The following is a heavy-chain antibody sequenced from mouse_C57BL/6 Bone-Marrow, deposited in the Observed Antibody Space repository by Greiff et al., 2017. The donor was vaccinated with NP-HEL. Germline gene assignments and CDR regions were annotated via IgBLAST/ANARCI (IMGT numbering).Heavy chain of an antibody. D-gene: IGHD1-1*01. CDR2: IRSKSNNYAT. CDR1: GFSFNTYA. V-gene: IGHV10-1*01. CDR3: VRQDYGSSYLGAMDY. Sequence: GGGLVQPKGSLKLSCAASGFSFNTYAMNWVRQAPGKGLEWVARIRSKSNNYATYYADSVKDRFTISRDDSESMLYLQMNNLKTEDTAMYYCVRQDYGSSYLGAMDYWGQGTSVTVSS. J-gene: IGHJ4*01.